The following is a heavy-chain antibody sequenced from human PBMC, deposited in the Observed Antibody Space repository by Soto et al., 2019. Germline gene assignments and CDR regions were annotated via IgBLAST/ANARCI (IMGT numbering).Heavy chain of an antibody. V-gene: IGHV3-23*01. D-gene: IGHD2-8*02. CDR2: ISGSGDST. CDR3: ARRGPGPYFDY. CDR1: EFTISSYA. Sequence: PVGSIRLSCAASEFTISSYAMNWVRQAPGKGLEWVSVISGSGDSTXXAXXXXXXXXXXXXXXKNTLYLQMNSLRTEDTAVYYCARRGPGPYFDYWGQGTLVPVSS. J-gene: IGHJ4*02.